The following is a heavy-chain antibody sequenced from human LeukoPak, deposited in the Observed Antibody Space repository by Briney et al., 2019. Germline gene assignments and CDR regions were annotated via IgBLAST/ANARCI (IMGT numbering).Heavy chain of an antibody. J-gene: IGHJ6*03. CDR3: ASMWSGYYNRRLYYMDV. D-gene: IGHD3-3*01. CDR2: IIPIFGTA. CDR1: GGTFSSYA. Sequence: SVKVSCKASGGTFSSYAISWVRQAPGRGLEWMGGIIPIFGTANYAQKFQGRVTITTDESTSTAYMELSSLRSEDTAVYYCASMWSGYYNRRLYYMDVWGKGTTVTVSS. V-gene: IGHV1-69*05.